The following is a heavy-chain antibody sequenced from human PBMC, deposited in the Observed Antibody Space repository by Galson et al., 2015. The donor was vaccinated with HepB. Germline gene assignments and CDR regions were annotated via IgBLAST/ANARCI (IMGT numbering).Heavy chain of an antibody. J-gene: IGHJ5*02. CDR2: ISAYNGNT. Sequence: SVKVSCKASGYTFTSYGISWVRQAPGQGLEWMGWISAYNGNTNYAQKLQGGVTMTTDTSTSTAYMELRSLRSDDTAVYYCARGLLRGGAAAGSWFDPWGQGTLVTVSS. CDR3: ARGLLRGGAAAGSWFDP. V-gene: IGHV1-18*01. D-gene: IGHD6-13*01. CDR1: GYTFTSYG.